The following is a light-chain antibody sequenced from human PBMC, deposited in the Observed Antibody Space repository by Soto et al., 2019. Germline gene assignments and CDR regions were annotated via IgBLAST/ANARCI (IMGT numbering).Light chain of an antibody. Sequence: DIQMTQSPSTLSASVGDRVTITCRASQSISSWLAWYQQKPGKAPKLLIYDASSLESGVPSRFSGSGSGTEFTLTISSLQHDDFATYYCQQYNSYSLFTFGHGTKVDIK. CDR2: DAS. J-gene: IGKJ3*01. CDR1: QSISSW. V-gene: IGKV1-5*01. CDR3: QQYNSYSLFT.